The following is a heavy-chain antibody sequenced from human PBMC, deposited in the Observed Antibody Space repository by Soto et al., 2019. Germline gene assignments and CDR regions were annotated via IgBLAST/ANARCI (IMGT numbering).Heavy chain of an antibody. J-gene: IGHJ3*01. V-gene: IGHV1-69*04. D-gene: IGHD3-3*01. CDR3: AREREGGYDFWEH. CDR1: EAPFSTYS. Sequence: SVKVSSKSSEAPFSTYSMFCVRQAPGQGLEWMGRIIPMLGIRNYAQRFQDRVTITADKSTATAYMELSSLRSEDTAVYYCAREREGGYDFWEHWGQGTMVTVSS. CDR2: IIPMLGIR.